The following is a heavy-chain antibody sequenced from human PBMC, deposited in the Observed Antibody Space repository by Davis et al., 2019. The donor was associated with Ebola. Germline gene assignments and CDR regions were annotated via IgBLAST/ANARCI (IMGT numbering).Heavy chain of an antibody. V-gene: IGHV1-69*13. Sequence: SVKVSCKASGGTFSSYAISWVRQAPGQGLEWMGGIIPIFSTANYAQKFQGRVTITADESTSTAYMELSSLRSEDTAVYYCARGSTLGYCSSTSCSFDYWGQGTLVTVSS. CDR1: GGTFSSYA. CDR3: ARGSTLGYCSSTSCSFDY. J-gene: IGHJ4*02. D-gene: IGHD2-2*01. CDR2: IIPIFSTA.